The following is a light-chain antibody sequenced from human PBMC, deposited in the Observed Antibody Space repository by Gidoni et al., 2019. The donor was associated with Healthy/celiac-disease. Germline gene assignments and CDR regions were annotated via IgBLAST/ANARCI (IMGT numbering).Light chain of an antibody. CDR2: AAS. V-gene: IGKV1-27*01. CDR3: QKYNSAWWT. Sequence: DTQMTSCPSSLSPCVGDTVTITGRVGQGISNFLAWYKQKPGKVPKLLIYAASPLQSGVPSRFSGSGSGTAVTLTISSLQPEDVATYYCQKYNSAWWTFXQXTKVEIK. J-gene: IGKJ1*01. CDR1: QGISNF.